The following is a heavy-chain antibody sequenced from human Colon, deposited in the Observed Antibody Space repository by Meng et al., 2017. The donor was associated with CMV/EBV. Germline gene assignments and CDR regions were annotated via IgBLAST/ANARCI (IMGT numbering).Heavy chain of an antibody. D-gene: IGHD2-2*01. Sequence: ETLSLTCAASVFRFSSYELSWVRHAPGKGPEWVSAISGIGSITYYTDAVKGRFTISRDNSTLYLRMNSLRVEDTAVYFCAKIGQVSTSGWPPDSWGQGTLVTVSS. CDR2: ISGIGSIT. CDR1: VFRFSSYE. J-gene: IGHJ4*02. V-gene: IGHV3-23*01. CDR3: AKIGQVSTSGWPPDS.